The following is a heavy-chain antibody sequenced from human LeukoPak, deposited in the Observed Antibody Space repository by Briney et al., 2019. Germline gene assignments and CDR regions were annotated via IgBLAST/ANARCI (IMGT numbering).Heavy chain of an antibody. CDR2: INPKSGGT. Sequence: ASVKVSCKPSGYTFTGYYMHWVRQAPGQGLEWMGWINPKSGGTNYAQKFQGRGTMTRDTPISTAYMELSRLRSDDTAVYYCASGVKSTGAFDIWGQGTMVTVSS. CDR1: GYTFTGYY. V-gene: IGHV1-2*02. J-gene: IGHJ3*02. D-gene: IGHD3-10*01. CDR3: ASGVKSTGAFDI.